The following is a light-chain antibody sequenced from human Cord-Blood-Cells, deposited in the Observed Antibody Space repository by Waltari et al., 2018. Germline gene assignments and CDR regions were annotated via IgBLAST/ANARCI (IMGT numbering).Light chain of an antibody. CDR2: DAS. V-gene: IGKV3-11*01. CDR1: QSVSSY. Sequence: EIVLTQSPATLSLSPGERATLSCRASQSVSSYLAWYQQKPGQAPRLLIYDASNRATGIPARFSGSGSETDFTLTLSSLEPEDFAVYYCQQRSNWLTFGGGTKVEIK. CDR3: QQRSNWLT. J-gene: IGKJ4*01.